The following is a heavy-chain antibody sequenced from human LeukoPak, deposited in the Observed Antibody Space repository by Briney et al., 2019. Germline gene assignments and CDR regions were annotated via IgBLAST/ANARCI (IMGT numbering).Heavy chain of an antibody. CDR1: GFNFSTNG. D-gene: IGHD3-22*01. CDR2: IWFDGSNK. V-gene: IGHV3-33*01. J-gene: IGHJ5*02. CDR3: ARARNDYDSSGFSALDL. Sequence: PGGSLRLSCEASGFNFSTNGMHWVRQAPGKGLEWVALIWFDGSNKHYADSVKGRFTVSRDNSKNTLYLQVNSLGAEDTAVYYCARARNDYDSSGFSALDLWGQGTLVTVSS.